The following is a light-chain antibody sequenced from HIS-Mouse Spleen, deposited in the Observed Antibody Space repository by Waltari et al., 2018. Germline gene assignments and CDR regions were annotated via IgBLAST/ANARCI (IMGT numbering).Light chain of an antibody. V-gene: IGKV3-11*01. CDR3: QQRSNWPYT. CDR2: DAS. CDR1: QSVSSY. J-gene: IGKJ2*01. Sequence: IVFTQSPATLSLSPGERAPLSCRASQSVSSYLAWYQQKPGQAPRLLIYDASNRATGIPARFSGSGSGTDFTLTISSLEPEDFAVYYCQQRSNWPYTFGQGTKLEIK.